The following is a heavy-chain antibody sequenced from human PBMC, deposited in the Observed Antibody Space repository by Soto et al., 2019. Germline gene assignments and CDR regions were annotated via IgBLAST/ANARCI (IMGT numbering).Heavy chain of an antibody. CDR2: ISGSGGST. J-gene: IGHJ6*02. V-gene: IGHV3-23*01. CDR3: ANNYGDYRFSYYGMDV. CDR1: GFTFSSYA. D-gene: IGHD4-17*01. Sequence: GGSLRLSCAASGFTFSSYAMSWVRQAPGKGLEWVSAISGSGGSTYYADSVKGRFTISRDNSKNTLYLQMNSLRAEDTAVYYCANNYGDYRFSYYGMDVWGQGTTVTVSS.